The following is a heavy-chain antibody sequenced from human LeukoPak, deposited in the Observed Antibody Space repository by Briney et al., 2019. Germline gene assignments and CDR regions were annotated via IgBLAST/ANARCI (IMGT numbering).Heavy chain of an antibody. D-gene: IGHD6-13*01. CDR3: ARAKIAAAGTGAFDV. CDR2: FSATDGSA. J-gene: IGHJ3*01. Sequence: GGSLRLACAASGFTFSSYAMTWVRQAPGKGLEWVSAFSATDGSAQYAESVEGRFTISRDNSKNTLFLQMNSLGAEDTAVYYCARAKIAAAGTGAFDVGAKGHWSPSLQ. V-gene: IGHV3-23*01. CDR1: GFTFSSYA.